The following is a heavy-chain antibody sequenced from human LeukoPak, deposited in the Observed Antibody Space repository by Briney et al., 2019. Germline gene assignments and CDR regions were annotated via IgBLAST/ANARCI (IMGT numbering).Heavy chain of an antibody. CDR3: ATPWRY. D-gene: IGHD3-3*01. CDR1: GFTFTRYW. J-gene: IGHJ4*02. CDR2: INTDGSST. Sequence: GGSLRLSCVASGFTFTRYWMHWVRQVPGKGLVWVSRINTDGSSTSYADSVKGRFTISRDNAKNTLYLQMDSLRTDDTAVYYCATPWRYWGQGILVTVSS. V-gene: IGHV3-74*01.